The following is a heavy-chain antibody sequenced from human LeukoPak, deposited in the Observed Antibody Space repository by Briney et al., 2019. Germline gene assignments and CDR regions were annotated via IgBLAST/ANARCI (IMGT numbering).Heavy chain of an antibody. CDR1: GGSIGSSSYY. D-gene: IGHD1-1*01. Sequence: SETLSLTCTVSGGSIGSSSYYWGWIRQPPGKGLEWIGSIYYSGSTYYNPSLKSRVTISVDTSKNQFSLKLSSVTAADTAVYYCARDEPNYYFDYWGQGTLVTASS. CDR2: IYYSGST. J-gene: IGHJ4*02. CDR3: ARDEPNYYFDY. V-gene: IGHV4-39*07.